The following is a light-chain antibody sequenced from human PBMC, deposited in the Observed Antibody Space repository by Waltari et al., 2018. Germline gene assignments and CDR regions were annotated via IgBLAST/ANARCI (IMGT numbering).Light chain of an antibody. CDR1: SGCCSNV. Sequence: ASLGASLKHTCRLSSGCCSNVIAWLQQQPGKGPRYLMKVNSDGSHRKGDDIPDRFSSSNSGTEYYLTISSLQSEDEADYYCQTGGHGTWVFGGGTKLTVL. J-gene: IGLJ3*02. V-gene: IGLV4-69*01. CDR3: QTGGHGTWV. CDR2: VNSDGSH.